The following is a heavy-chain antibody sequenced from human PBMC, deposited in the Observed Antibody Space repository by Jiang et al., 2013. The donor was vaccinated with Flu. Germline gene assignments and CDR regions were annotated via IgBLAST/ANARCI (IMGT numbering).Heavy chain of an antibody. J-gene: IGHJ3*01. CDR1: GGSISTHY. Sequence: GSGLVKPSETLSLTCAVSGGSISTHYWSWIRQPPGKGLEWIGYMFHSGYTNYNPSLKNRVSMSVDTSKFQFSLGLSSVTAADTAVYYCARVRHSLVRRSFDVWSQGTTVTVS. CDR3: ARVRHSLVRRSFDV. D-gene: IGHD3-22*01. CDR2: MFHSGYT. V-gene: IGHV4-59*11.